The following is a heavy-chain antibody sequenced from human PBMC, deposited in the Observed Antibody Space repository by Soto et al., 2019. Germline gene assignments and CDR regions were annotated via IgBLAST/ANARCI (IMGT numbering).Heavy chain of an antibody. Sequence: EVQLVESGGGLVQPGGSLKLSCAASGFTFSGSAMHWVRQASGKGLEWVGRIRSKANSYATAYAASVKGRFTISRDDSKNTAYLQMNSLKTEDTAVYYCTAHIVGALRDDAFDIWGQGTMVTVSS. J-gene: IGHJ3*02. D-gene: IGHD1-26*01. CDR1: GFTFSGSA. CDR3: TAHIVGALRDDAFDI. V-gene: IGHV3-73*02. CDR2: IRSKANSYAT.